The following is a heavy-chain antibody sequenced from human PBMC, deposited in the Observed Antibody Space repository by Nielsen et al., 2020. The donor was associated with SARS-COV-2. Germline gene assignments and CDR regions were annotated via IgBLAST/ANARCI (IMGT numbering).Heavy chain of an antibody. CDR3: ARSEWDGYYHYGMDV. J-gene: IGHJ6*02. Sequence: SETLSLTCTVSGGSISSGDYYWSWIRQPPGKGLEWIGNIYYSGSTNYNPSLKSRVTISVDTSKNQFSLKLSSVTAADTAVYYCARSEWDGYYHYGMDVWGQGTTVTVSS. CDR1: GGSISSGDYY. CDR2: IYYSGST. D-gene: IGHD1-26*01. V-gene: IGHV4-61*08.